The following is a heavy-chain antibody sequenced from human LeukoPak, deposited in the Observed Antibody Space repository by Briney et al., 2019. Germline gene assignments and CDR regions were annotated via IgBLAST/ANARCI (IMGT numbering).Heavy chain of an antibody. D-gene: IGHD1-26*01. CDR1: GFTFSSYA. CDR3: ARGNSGSYVAEYFQH. CDR2: ISYDGSNK. Sequence: GGSLRPSCAASGFTFSSYAMHWVRQAPGKGLEWVAVISYDGSNKYYADSVKGRFTISRDNSKNTLYLQMNSLRAEDTAVYYCARGNSGSYVAEYFQHWGQGTLVTVSS. J-gene: IGHJ1*01. V-gene: IGHV3-30-3*01.